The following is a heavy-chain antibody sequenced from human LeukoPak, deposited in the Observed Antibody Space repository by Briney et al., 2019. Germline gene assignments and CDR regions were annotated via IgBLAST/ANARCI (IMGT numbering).Heavy chain of an antibody. D-gene: IGHD2-2*01. CDR3: ARVSWDIVVVPAAH. CDR2: ISAYNGNT. Sequence: VASVKVSCKASGYTFTSYYIHWVRQAPGQGLEWMGWISAYNGNTNYAQKLQGRVTMTTDTSTSTAYMELRSLRSDDTAVYYCARVSWDIVVVPAAHWGQGTLVTVSS. J-gene: IGHJ4*02. V-gene: IGHV1-18*04. CDR1: GYTFTSYY.